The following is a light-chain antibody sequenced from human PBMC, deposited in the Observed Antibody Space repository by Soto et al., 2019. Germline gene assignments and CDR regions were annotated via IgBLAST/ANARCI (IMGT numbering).Light chain of an antibody. CDR1: QSVSNY. CDR2: DVS. J-gene: IGKJ4*01. CDR3: QHRANWPLT. V-gene: IGKV3-11*01. Sequence: EIVLTQSPATLSLSPGERATLSCRAGQSVSNYLAWYQQKRGQAPRLLIYDVSTRATGIPARFSGSGSGTDFTLTISSLEPEDFAVYYCQHRANWPLTFGGGTTVEIK.